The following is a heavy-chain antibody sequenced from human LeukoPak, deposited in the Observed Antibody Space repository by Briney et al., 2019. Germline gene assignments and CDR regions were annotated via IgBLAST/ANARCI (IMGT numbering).Heavy chain of an antibody. CDR2: IDYSGST. CDR1: GGSISRYY. D-gene: IGHD6-13*01. Sequence: SETLSLTCTVSGGSISRYYWSWIRQPPVRGLEWIGYIDYSGSTNYNPSLKSRVTISLDTSNNQFSLKLSSVTASDTAVYYCARGLRLSAAGTNFDSWGQGTLVTVSS. J-gene: IGHJ4*02. V-gene: IGHV4-59*01. CDR3: ARGLRLSAAGTNFDS.